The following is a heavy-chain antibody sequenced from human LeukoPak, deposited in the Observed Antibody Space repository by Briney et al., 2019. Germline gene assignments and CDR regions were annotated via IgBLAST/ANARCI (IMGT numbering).Heavy chain of an antibody. CDR1: GFDFSIYR. CDR3: AREGTYDYGDYRPSQPPAGF. D-gene: IGHD4-17*01. J-gene: IGHJ3*01. CDR2: IHLSGTPT. V-gene: IGHV3-48*04. Sequence: GGSLRLSCAASGFDFSIYRMNWVRQAPGKGLEWVSYIHLSGTPTHYAEVVKGRFSISRDNAKNSLYLQMDNLRAEDTAVYYCAREGTYDYGDYRPSQPPAGFWGQGTMVTVSS.